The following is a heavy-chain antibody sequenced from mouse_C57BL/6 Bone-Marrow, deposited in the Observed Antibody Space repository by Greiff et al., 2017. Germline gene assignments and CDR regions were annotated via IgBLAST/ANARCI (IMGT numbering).Heavy chain of an antibody. D-gene: IGHD2-3*01. CDR1: GYTFTSYW. CDR3: ARDPPDGYPVAY. CDR2: IHPNSGST. Sequence: QVQLQQPGAELVKPGASVKLSCKVSGYTFTSYWLHWVKQRPGQGLEWIGMIHPNSGSTTYNEKFKRQATLHVEKSSSTAYMQLSSLTSEDSAVYYCARDPPDGYPVAYWGQGTTLTVSS. V-gene: IGHV1-64*01. J-gene: IGHJ2*01.